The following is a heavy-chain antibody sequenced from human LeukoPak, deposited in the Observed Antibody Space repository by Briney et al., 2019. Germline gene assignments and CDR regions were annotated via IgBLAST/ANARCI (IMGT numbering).Heavy chain of an antibody. V-gene: IGHV1-18*01. CDR1: GYIFSGSG. CDR3: ARTIVVVPAATYNWFDP. CDR2: ISAYNGNT. D-gene: IGHD2-2*01. Sequence: VWDSCVESGYIFSGSGICCVCATPGEGGGWVVCISAYNGNTNYAQKLQGRVTMTTDTSTSTAYMELRSLRSDDTAVYYCARTIVVVPAATYNWFDPWGQGTLVTVSA. J-gene: IGHJ5*02.